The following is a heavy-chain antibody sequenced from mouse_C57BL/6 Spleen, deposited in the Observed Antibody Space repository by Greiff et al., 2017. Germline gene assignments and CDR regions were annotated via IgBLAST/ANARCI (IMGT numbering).Heavy chain of an antibody. D-gene: IGHD2-4*01. V-gene: IGHV1-42*01. J-gene: IGHJ2*01. Sequence: VQLQQSGPELVKPGASVKISCKASGYSFTGYYMNWVKQSPEKSLEWIGEINPSTGGTTYNQKFKAKATLTVDKSSSTAYLQLKSLTSEDSAVYYCARRYDYDYHYWGQGTTLTVSS. CDR1: GYSFTGYY. CDR2: INPSTGGT. CDR3: ARRYDYDYHY.